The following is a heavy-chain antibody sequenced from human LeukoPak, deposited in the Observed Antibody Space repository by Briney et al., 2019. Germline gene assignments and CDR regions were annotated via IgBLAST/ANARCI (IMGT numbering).Heavy chain of an antibody. CDR2: ISYDGSNK. V-gene: IGHV3-30-3*01. CDR1: GFTFSSYA. D-gene: IGHD5-18*01. J-gene: IGHJ4*02. CDR3: ARDHLDRGYSYGPDY. Sequence: GGSLRLSCAASGFTFSSYAMHWVRQAPGKGLEWVAVISYDGSNKYYADSAKGRFTISRDNSKNTLYLQMNSLRAEDTAVYYCARDHLDRGYSYGPDYWGQGTLVTVSS.